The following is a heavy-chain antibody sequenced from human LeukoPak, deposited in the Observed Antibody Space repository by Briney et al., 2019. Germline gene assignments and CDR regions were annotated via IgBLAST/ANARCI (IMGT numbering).Heavy chain of an antibody. CDR2: IYYSGSS. J-gene: IGHJ3*02. Sequence: SETLSLTCTVSGGSISSYYWTWFRQPPGKGLEWIGYIYYSGSSDYNPSLKSRVTISVDTSKNQFSLKLSSVTAADTAVYYCARARPYCSGGSCYRIRTTFDIWGQGTMVTVSS. D-gene: IGHD2-15*01. CDR3: ARARPYCSGGSCYRIRTTFDI. CDR1: GGSISSYY. V-gene: IGHV4-59*12.